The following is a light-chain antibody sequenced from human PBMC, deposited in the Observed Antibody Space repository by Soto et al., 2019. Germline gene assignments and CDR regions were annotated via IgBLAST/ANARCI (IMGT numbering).Light chain of an antibody. CDR1: QSVSSY. V-gene: IGKV3-11*01. CDR2: DAS. CDR3: QQRSSWPLT. J-gene: IGKJ4*01. Sequence: DIVLTQSPATLSLSPGERATLSCRVSQSVSSYLAWYQQKPGQAPRLLIYDASNRATGIPARFSGSGSGTDFTLTISSLEPEDFAVYYCQQRSSWPLTFGGGTKVEIK.